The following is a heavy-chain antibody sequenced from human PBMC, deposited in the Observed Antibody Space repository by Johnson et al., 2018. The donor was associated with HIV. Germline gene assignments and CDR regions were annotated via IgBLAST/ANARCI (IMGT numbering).Heavy chain of an antibody. CDR2: ISWSGRTI. V-gene: IGHV3-20*04. D-gene: IGHD1-14*01. CDR3: ARGAGPDDAFDI. J-gene: IGHJ3*02. Sequence: VQLLESGGGVVRPGGSLRLSCAASGFTFDVYAMTWIRQAPGKGLEWISYISWSGRTIYYADSVKGRFTISRDNAKNSLYLQMNSLRAEDTALYYCARGAGPDDAFDIWGQGTMVTVSS. CDR1: GFTFDVYA.